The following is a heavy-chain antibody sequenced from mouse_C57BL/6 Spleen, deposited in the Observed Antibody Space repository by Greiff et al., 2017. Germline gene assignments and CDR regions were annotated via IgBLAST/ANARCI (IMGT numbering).Heavy chain of an antibody. J-gene: IGHJ3*01. V-gene: IGHV1-15*01. CDR2: IDPETGGT. D-gene: IGHD2-4*01. Sequence: QVQLQQSGAELVRPGASVTLSCKASGYTFTDYEMHWVKQTPVHGLEWIGAIDPETGGTAYNQKFKGKAILTADKSSSTAYMELRSLTSEDSAVYYCTRGLYDYDVVAYWGQGTLVTVSA. CDR1: GYTFTDYE. CDR3: TRGLYDYDVVAY.